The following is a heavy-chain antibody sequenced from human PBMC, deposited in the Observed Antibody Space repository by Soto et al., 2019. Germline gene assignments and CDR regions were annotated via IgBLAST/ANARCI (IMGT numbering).Heavy chain of an antibody. Sequence: QVQLVQSGAEVNTPGYSLKVSCKASGGSVSSFASSWVRQAPGQAPEWLGGIIPIFATGNYEPKFQGRVTIRAEGSTSTAYMELSSLTACDTDIYYCARGKSLGHGVGITFYEYWGQGTLVTVPS. J-gene: IGHJ4*02. D-gene: IGHD3-16*01. CDR1: GGSVSSFA. CDR3: ARGKSLGHGVGITFYEY. CDR2: IIPIFATG. V-gene: IGHV1-69*01.